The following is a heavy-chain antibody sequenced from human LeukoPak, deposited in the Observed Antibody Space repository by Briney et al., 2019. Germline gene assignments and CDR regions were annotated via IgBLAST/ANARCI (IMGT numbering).Heavy chain of an antibody. CDR3: GRDVEGPRAFDY. Sequence: PGGSQRLSCAASGLTLSGYWMHWVRQVPGKGLMWVTGISSDGRDRRYADSVKGRFTISRDNARNTLYLQMNSLRDEDSGIYYCGRDVEGPRAFDYWGQGTLVTVS. J-gene: IGHJ4*02. CDR2: ISSDGRDR. V-gene: IGHV3-74*01. CDR1: GLTLSGYW. D-gene: IGHD2-21*01.